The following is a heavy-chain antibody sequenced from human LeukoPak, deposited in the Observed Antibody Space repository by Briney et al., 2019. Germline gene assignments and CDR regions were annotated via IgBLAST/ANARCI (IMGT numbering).Heavy chain of an antibody. V-gene: IGHV1-46*01. CDR2: INPSGGST. D-gene: IGHD4-17*01. CDR1: GYTFTSYY. CDR3: ARDFLHDYGDHPDDY. Sequence: GASVKVSCKASGYTFTSYYIHWVRQAPGQGLEWMGVINPSGGSTTYAQKFQGRVTMTRDMSTSTVYMELSSLRSEDTAVYYCARDFLHDYGDHPDDYWGQGTLVTVSS. J-gene: IGHJ4*02.